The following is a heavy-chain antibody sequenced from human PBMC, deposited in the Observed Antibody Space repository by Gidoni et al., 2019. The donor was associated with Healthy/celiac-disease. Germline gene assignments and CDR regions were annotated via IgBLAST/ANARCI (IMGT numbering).Heavy chain of an antibody. V-gene: IGHV4-31*03. CDR2: IYYSVST. J-gene: IGHJ3*02. CDR1: GGSISSGGYY. CDR3: AREPRELRRGAFDI. D-gene: IGHD1-26*01. Sequence: QVQLQESGPGLVKPSQTLSLTCTVSGGSISSGGYYWSWIRQHPGKGLEWIGYIYYSVSTYYNPSLKSRVTISVDTSKNQFSLKLSSVTAADTAVYYCAREPRELRRGAFDIWGQGTMVTVSS.